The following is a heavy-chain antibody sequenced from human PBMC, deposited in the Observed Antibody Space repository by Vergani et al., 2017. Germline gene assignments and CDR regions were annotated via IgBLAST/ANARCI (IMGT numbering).Heavy chain of an antibody. CDR3: ARDVWDCSGISXFLRAGEFYYMGV. V-gene: IGHV3-33*05. CDR2: ISYDGSTT. J-gene: IGHJ6*03. Sequence: QVQLVESGGGVVQPGTSLRLSCEASGFKFSQFGMHWVRQGPGKGLEWVAFISYDGSTTQYADSEKGRVTISRDNSKNTVGLEMSSLRVDDTATYYCARDVWDCSGISXFLRAGEFYYMGVWGQGTTVTVSS. CDR1: GFKFSQFG. D-gene: IGHD2-15*01.